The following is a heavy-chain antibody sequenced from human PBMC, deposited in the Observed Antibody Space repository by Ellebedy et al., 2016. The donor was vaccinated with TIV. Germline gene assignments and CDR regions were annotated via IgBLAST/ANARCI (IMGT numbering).Heavy chain of an antibody. D-gene: IGHD6-13*01. J-gene: IGHJ5*02. CDR2: VYYSGST. CDR1: GGSINNYY. V-gene: IGHV4-59*01. Sequence: SETLSLTCTVSGGSINNYYWTWIRQPPGKGLEWIGYVYYSGSTNYNPSLKSRVTISVDTSKNQFSLKLSSVTAADTAVYYCARGDSSSWHISPPDNWFDPWGQGTLVTVSS. CDR3: ARGDSSSWHISPPDNWFDP.